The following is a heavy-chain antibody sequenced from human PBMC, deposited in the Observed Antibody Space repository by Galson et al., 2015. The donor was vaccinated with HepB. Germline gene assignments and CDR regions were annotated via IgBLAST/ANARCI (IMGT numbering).Heavy chain of an antibody. CDR2: ISYDGSNK. CDR1: GFTFSSYA. Sequence: SLRLSCAASGFTFSSYAMHWVRQAPGKGLEWVAVISYDGSNKYYADSVKGRFTISRDNSKNTLYLQMNSLRAEDTAVYYCARHYTAFDYWGQGTLVTVSS. CDR3: ARHYTAFDY. V-gene: IGHV3-30*04. D-gene: IGHD5-18*01. J-gene: IGHJ4*02.